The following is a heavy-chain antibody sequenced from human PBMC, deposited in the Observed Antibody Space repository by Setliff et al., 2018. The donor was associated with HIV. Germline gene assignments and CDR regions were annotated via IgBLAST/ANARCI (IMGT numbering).Heavy chain of an antibody. CDR1: GLTFSSYA. Sequence: GGSLRLSCAASGLTFSSYAMSWVRQAPGKGLEWVPSISGSGGSPYYADSVKGRFIISRDNSNNTLYLQMNSLRAEDTAVYYCAKDLVYYDSSGDLDYWGQGTLVTVSS. D-gene: IGHD3-22*01. V-gene: IGHV3-23*01. CDR3: AKDLVYYDSSGDLDY. J-gene: IGHJ4*02. CDR2: ISGSGGSP.